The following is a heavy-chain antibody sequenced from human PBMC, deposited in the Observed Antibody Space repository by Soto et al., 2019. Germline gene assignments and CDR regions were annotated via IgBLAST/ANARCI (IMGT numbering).Heavy chain of an antibody. Sequence: GWSLTLSCAPSGFTFGTYGMHWVRQAPGKGLEWVAGIWYDGSVKTYADSVKGRFSISRDNSQNTVYLQMNTLRAGDTAVYYCARADCGGQCPCDYWGQGTLVTVSS. V-gene: IGHV3-33*01. CDR2: IWYDGSVK. J-gene: IGHJ4*02. CDR3: ARADCGGQCPCDY. CDR1: GFTFGTYG. D-gene: IGHD2-21*01.